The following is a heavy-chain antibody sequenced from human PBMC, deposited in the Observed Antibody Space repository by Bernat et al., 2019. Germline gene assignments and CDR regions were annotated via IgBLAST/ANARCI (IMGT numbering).Heavy chain of an antibody. CDR2: INWNGGST. V-gene: IGHV3-20*04. D-gene: IGHD2-2*01. CDR1: GFTFDDYG. J-gene: IGHJ5*02. CDR3: ARILSCSSTSCYAGINWFDP. Sequence: EVQLVESGGGVVRPGGSLRLSCAASGFTFDDYGMSWVRQAPGKGLEWVSGINWNGGSTGYADAVKGRFTISRDNAKNSPYLQMNSLRAEDTALYYCARILSCSSTSCYAGINWFDPWGQGTLVTVSS.